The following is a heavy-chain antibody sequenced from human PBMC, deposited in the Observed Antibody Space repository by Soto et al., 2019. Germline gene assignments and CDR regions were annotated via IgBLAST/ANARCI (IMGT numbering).Heavy chain of an antibody. V-gene: IGHV4-59*01. CDR3: ARVKGGYYHSSGYLVDY. Sequence: QVQLQESGPGLVKPSETLSLTCTVSGGSISSYYWSWIRQPPGKGLEWIGYIYYSGSTNYNPSLRSRVTISVDTSKNQFSLKLSSVTAADTAVYYCARVKGGYYHSSGYLVDYWGQGTLVTVSS. J-gene: IGHJ4*02. CDR2: IYYSGST. D-gene: IGHD3-22*01. CDR1: GGSISSYY.